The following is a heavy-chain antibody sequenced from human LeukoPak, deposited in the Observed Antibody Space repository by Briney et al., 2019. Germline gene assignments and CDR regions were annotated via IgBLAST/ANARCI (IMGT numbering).Heavy chain of an antibody. D-gene: IGHD2-15*01. CDR3: ARESPPGAVGDAFDI. V-gene: IGHV3-21*01. J-gene: IGHJ3*02. CDR1: GFTFSSYS. CDR2: ISSSSSYI. Sequence: GGSLRLSYAASGFTFSSYSMNWVRQAPGKGLEWVSSISSSSSYIYYADSVKGRFTISRDNAKNSLYLQMNSLRAEDTAVYYCARESPPGAVGDAFDIWGQGTMVTVSS.